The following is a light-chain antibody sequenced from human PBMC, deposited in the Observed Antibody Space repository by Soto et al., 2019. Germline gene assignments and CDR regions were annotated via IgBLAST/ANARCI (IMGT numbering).Light chain of an antibody. J-gene: IGKJ1*01. V-gene: IGKV3-15*01. CDR2: DAS. Sequence: EVVMTQSPATLSVSPGERATLSCRASQSVRSYVAWYQHKPGQAPRLLIYDASTRATGIPARFSGSGSGTEFTLTISSLQSEDFAVYFWQQYNHWPPWTFGQGTKVEIK. CDR1: QSVRSY. CDR3: QQYNHWPPWT.